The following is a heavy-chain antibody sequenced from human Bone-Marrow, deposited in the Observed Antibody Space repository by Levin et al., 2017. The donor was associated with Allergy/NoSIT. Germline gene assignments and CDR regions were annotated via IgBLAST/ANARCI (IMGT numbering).Heavy chain of an antibody. D-gene: IGHD3-10*01. CDR2: ISYDGSNK. Sequence: GGSLRLSCAASGFTFSSYAMHWVRQAPGKGLEWVAVISYDGSNKYYADSVKGRFTISRDNSKNTLYLQMNSLRAEDTAVYYCARDGRVQGVIMCTYFDYWGQGTLVTVSS. CDR1: GFTFSSYA. CDR3: ARDGRVQGVIMCTYFDY. J-gene: IGHJ4*02. V-gene: IGHV3-30-3*01.